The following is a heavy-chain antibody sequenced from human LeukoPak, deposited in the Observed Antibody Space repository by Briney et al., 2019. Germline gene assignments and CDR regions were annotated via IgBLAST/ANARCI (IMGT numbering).Heavy chain of an antibody. D-gene: IGHD3-22*01. V-gene: IGHV3-21*05. CDR2: ISSSSSYI. Sequence: PGGSLRLSCAASGFTSSSYEMNWVRQAPGKGLEGVSYISSSSSYIYYADSVKGRFTISRDNAKNSLYLQMNSLRAEDTAVYYCVRGNDYYDSSGYYYWGQGTLVTVSS. CDR3: VRGNDYYDSSGYYY. CDR1: GFTSSSYE. J-gene: IGHJ4*02.